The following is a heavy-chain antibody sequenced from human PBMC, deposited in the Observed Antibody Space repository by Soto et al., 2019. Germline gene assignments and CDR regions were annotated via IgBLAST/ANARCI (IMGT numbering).Heavy chain of an antibody. V-gene: IGHV5-51*01. D-gene: IGHD2-2*02. CDR3: ARKGGYCSSTSCYIPSTLYNWFDP. CDR1: GYSFTSYW. J-gene: IGHJ5*02. CDR2: IYPGDSDT. Sequence: GESLKISCKGSGYSFTSYWIGWVRQMPGKGLEWMGIIYPGDSDTRYSPSFQGQVTISADKSISTAYLQWSSLKASDTAMYYCARKGGYCSSTSCYIPSTLYNWFDPWGQGTLVTVSS.